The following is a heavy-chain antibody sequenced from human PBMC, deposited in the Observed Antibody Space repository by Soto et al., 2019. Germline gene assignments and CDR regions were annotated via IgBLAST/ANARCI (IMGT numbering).Heavy chain of an antibody. CDR1: GGTFSSYA. D-gene: IGHD3-22*01. CDR2: IIPIFGTA. Sequence: GASVKVSCKASGGTFSSYAISWVRQAPGQGLEWMGGIIPIFGTANYAQKFQGRVTITADESTSTAYMELSSLRSEDTAVYYCARWRRITMIVGPIGDAFDIWGQGTMVTVSS. J-gene: IGHJ3*02. V-gene: IGHV1-69*13. CDR3: ARWRRITMIVGPIGDAFDI.